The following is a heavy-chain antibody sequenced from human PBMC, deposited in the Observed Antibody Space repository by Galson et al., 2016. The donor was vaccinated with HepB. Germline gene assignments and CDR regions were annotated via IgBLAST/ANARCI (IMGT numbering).Heavy chain of an antibody. Sequence: SLRLSCAASGFTFSNYPMAWVRQAPGQGLDWVSGISGSGNSPYYADSVKGRFTISRDNSKNSLFLQMNSLGAEDTALYYCVKDQGQGWIYASGAFDVWGQGTLVAVSS. D-gene: IGHD3-16*01. CDR2: ISGSGNSP. J-gene: IGHJ3*01. CDR1: GFTFSNYP. V-gene: IGHV3-23*01. CDR3: VKDQGQGWIYASGAFDV.